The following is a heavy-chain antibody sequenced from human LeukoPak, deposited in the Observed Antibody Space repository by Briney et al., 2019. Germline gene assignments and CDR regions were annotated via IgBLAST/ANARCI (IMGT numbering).Heavy chain of an antibody. CDR1: GGSFSGYY. CDR3: ARHAQGQWLVEY. CDR2: INHSGST. V-gene: IGHV4-34*01. Sequence: SETLSLTCAVYGGSFSGYYWSWIRQPPGKGLEWIGEINHSGSTYYNPSLKSRVTISVDTSKNQFSLKLSSVTAADTAVYYCARHAQGQWLVEYWGQGTLVTVSS. D-gene: IGHD6-19*01. J-gene: IGHJ4*02.